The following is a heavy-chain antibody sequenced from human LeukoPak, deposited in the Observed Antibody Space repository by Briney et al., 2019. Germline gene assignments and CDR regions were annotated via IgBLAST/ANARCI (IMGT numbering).Heavy chain of an antibody. J-gene: IGHJ3*02. Sequence: PGGSLRLSCAASGFTFSGYPIHWVRQAPGKGLEWVAVISYDGSNKYYADSVKGRFTISRDNSKNTLYLQMASLRVEDTAVYYCARQFDGSHPNAFDIWGQGTMVTVSS. CDR3: ARQFDGSHPNAFDI. V-gene: IGHV3-30-3*01. CDR2: ISYDGSNK. CDR1: GFTFSGYP. D-gene: IGHD1-26*01.